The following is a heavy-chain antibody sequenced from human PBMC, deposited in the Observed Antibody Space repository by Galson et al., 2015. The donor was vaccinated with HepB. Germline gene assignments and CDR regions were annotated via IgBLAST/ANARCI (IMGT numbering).Heavy chain of an antibody. CDR3: ARAGDYYGSGSYSSDGGRALGY. CDR1: GFTVSSNY. D-gene: IGHD3-10*01. CDR2: IYSGGST. V-gene: IGHV3-53*04. Sequence: SLRLSCAASGFTVSSNYMSWVRQAPGKGLEWVSVIYSGGSTYYADSVKGRFTISRHNSKNTLYLQMYSLRAEDTAVYYCARAGDYYGSGSYSSDGGRALGYWGQGTLVTVSS. J-gene: IGHJ4*02.